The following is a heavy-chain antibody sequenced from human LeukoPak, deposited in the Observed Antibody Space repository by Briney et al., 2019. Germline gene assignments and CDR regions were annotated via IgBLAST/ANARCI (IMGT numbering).Heavy chain of an antibody. CDR3: ARGGPAPHRITLIVVASSTDAFDI. CDR1: GYTFTSYG. CDR2: ISAYNGDT. D-gene: IGHD3-22*01. J-gene: IGHJ3*02. V-gene: IGHV1-18*01. Sequence: ASVKVSCKASGYTFTSYGISWVRRAPGQGLEWMGWISAYNGDTNYAQKLQGRVTMTTDTSTSTAYMELRSLRSDDTAVYYCARGGPAPHRITLIVVASSTDAFDIWGQGTMVTVSS.